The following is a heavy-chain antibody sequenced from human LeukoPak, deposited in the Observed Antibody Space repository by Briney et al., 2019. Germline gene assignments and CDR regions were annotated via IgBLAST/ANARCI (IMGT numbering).Heavy chain of an antibody. V-gene: IGHV4-59*08. J-gene: IGHJ6*02. CDR1: GGSISSYY. CDR3: ARHMRSYYDSSGYYSWITTDYYYYYGMDV. Sequence: TSETLSLTCTVSGGSISSYYWSWIRQPPGKGLEWIGYIYYSGSTNYNPSLKSRVTISVDTSKNQFSLKLSSVTAADTAVYYCARHMRSYYDSSGYYSWITTDYYYYYGMDVWGQGTTVTVSS. CDR2: IYYSGST. D-gene: IGHD3-22*01.